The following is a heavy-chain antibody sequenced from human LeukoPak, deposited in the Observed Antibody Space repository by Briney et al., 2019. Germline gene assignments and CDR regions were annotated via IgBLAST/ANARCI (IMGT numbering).Heavy chain of an antibody. CDR3: ASYSSSLECFQQ. J-gene: IGHJ1*01. CDR1: GGSMRGYY. D-gene: IGHD6-13*01. CDR2: IYYSGST. V-gene: IGHV4-59*01. Sequence: SETPSPTCTVSGGSMRGYYWSWMRQPPGKGLEWIGYIYYSGSTNYNPSLKSQVAISVDTSKSQLSLKLSSVTAADTAVYYCASYSSSLECFQQLGQGTMLTVSS.